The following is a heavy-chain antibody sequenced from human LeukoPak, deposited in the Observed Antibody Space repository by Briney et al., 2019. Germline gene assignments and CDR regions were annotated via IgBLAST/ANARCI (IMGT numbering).Heavy chain of an antibody. Sequence: ASVKVSCKASGYTFTGYYMHWVRQAPGQGLEWMGWINPNSGGTNYAQKFQGRVTMTRDTSISTAYMELSGLRSEDTAMYYCARSDYGDLDYWGQGTLVTVSS. V-gene: IGHV1-2*02. CDR2: INPNSGGT. CDR3: ARSDYGDLDY. CDR1: GYTFTGYY. D-gene: IGHD4-17*01. J-gene: IGHJ4*02.